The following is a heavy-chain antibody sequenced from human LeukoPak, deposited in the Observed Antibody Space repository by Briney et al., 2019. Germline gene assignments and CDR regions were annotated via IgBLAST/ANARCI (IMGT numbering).Heavy chain of an antibody. CDR1: GYSISSGYY. Sequence: SETLSLTCAVSGYSISSGYYWGWIRQPPGKGLEWIGSIYHSGSTYYNPSLKSRVTISVDTSKNQLSLKLSSVTAADTAVYYCARVRDAFDIWGQGTMVTVSS. J-gene: IGHJ3*02. V-gene: IGHV4-38-2*01. CDR2: IYHSGST. CDR3: ARVRDAFDI.